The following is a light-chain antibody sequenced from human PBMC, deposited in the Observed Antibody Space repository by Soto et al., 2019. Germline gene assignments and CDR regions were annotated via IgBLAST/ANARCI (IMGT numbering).Light chain of an antibody. CDR1: QSLRTNS. Sequence: EMVLTQSPCTLSLPLGERATLSCRASQSLRTNSLAWYQQKPGQAPRLLISGVYSRAAGIPDRFSGSGSGTEFTLTISSLQPEDFATYYCLQHNSYPLTFGQGTKVDIK. CDR3: LQHNSYPLT. V-gene: IGKV3-20*01. J-gene: IGKJ1*01. CDR2: GVY.